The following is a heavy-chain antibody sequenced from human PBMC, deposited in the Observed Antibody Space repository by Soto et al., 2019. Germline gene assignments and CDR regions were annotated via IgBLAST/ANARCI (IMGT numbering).Heavy chain of an antibody. J-gene: IGHJ5*02. D-gene: IGHD3-10*01. CDR2: IYHSGGT. Sequence: SETLSLTCAVSGGSVSSGGYSWSWIRQPPGKGLEWIGHIYHSGGTQYNPSLKSRVTISVDRSKNQFSLNLSSVTAADTAVYYCARGGTSDYYGSGSHWFDPWGQGTLVTVS. V-gene: IGHV4-30-2*01. CDR3: ARGGTSDYYGSGSHWFDP. CDR1: GGSVSSGGYS.